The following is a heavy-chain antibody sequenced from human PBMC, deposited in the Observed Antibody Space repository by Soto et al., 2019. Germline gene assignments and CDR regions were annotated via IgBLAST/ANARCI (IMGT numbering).Heavy chain of an antibody. Sequence: GESLKISCNGSGYSFTSYWIGWVRQMPGKGLEWMGIIYPGDSDARYSPSFEGQVTISVDKSTSTAYLQWSSLKASDTAMYYCATDTARTYYYYGMDVWGQGTTVTVS. CDR1: GYSFTSYW. V-gene: IGHV5-51*01. CDR2: IYPGDSDA. J-gene: IGHJ6*02. CDR3: ATDTARTYYYYGMDV. D-gene: IGHD5-18*01.